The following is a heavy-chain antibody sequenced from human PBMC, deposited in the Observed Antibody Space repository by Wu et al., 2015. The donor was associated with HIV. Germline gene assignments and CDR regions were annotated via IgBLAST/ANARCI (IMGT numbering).Heavy chain of an antibody. D-gene: IGHD2-15*01. Sequence: QVQLVQSGAEVKKPGASVQVSCTPSGYTFTDYYVHWVRQTPGQGLEWVGGINPNNGATNLAQKFQGRVTMTRGTSIATVYMDLSDLRSDDSAIYYCARGGRRLQGGWSYYYFYMDVWGKGTTVTVSS. J-gene: IGHJ6*03. CDR3: ARGGRRLQGGWSYYYFYMDV. CDR1: GYTFTDYY. CDR2: INPNNGAT. V-gene: IGHV1-2*02.